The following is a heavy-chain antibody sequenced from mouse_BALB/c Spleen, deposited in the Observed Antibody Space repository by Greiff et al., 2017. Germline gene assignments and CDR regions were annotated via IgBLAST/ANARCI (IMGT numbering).Heavy chain of an antibody. D-gene: IGHD2-4*01. Sequence: EVKLMESGGGLVQPGGSRKLSCAASGFTFSSFGMHWVRQAPEKGLEWVAYISSGSSTIYYADTVKGRFTISRDNPKNTLFLQMTSLRSEDTAMYYCARDYDGAWFAYWGQGTLVTVSA. J-gene: IGHJ3*01. V-gene: IGHV5-17*02. CDR1: GFTFSSFG. CDR2: ISSGSSTI. CDR3: ARDYDGAWFAY.